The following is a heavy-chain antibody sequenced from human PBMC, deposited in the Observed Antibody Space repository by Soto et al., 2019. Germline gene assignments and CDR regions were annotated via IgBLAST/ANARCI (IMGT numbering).Heavy chain of an antibody. CDR3: ARDGPPGVYSSGLIIDY. D-gene: IGHD6-19*01. Sequence: PGGSLRLSCAASGFTFSSYSMNWVRQAPGKGLEWVSSISSSSSYIYYADSVKGRFTISRDNAKNSLYLQMNSLRAEDTAVYYCARDGPPGVYSSGLIIDYWGQGTLVTVSS. V-gene: IGHV3-21*01. CDR1: GFTFSSYS. CDR2: ISSSSSYI. J-gene: IGHJ4*02.